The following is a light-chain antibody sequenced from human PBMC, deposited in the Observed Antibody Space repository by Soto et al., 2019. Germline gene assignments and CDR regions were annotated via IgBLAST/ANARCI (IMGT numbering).Light chain of an antibody. J-gene: IGKJ2*01. Sequence: EIVLTQSPATLSLSPGERATLSCRASQSVNNYLAWYQQKPGQAPRLLIHGVSTRATGIPDRFSGSGSGTDFTLTISRLEPEDFAVYYCQQYVTSPYIFGQGTKVDIK. CDR2: GVS. CDR1: QSVNNY. CDR3: QQYVTSPYI. V-gene: IGKV3-20*01.